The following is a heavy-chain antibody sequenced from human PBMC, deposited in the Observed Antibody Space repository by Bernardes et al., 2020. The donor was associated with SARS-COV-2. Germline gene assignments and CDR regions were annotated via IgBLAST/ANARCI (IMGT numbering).Heavy chain of an antibody. J-gene: IGHJ3*01. CDR1: GYSFTRHW. CDR3: ATHSDSSERGAFDL. CDR2: IYPDDSET. V-gene: IGHV5-51*01. Sequence: GESLKSSCHDSGYSFTRHWIAWVRPIPGKGLEWMGMIYPDDSETRFSPSFQGRVTISADKSINTAYLQWTSLKASDTAMYYCATHSDSSERGAFDLWGQGTLVTVSS. D-gene: IGHD6-6*01.